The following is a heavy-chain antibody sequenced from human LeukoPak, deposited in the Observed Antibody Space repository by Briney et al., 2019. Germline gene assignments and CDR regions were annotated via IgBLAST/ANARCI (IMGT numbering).Heavy chain of an antibody. V-gene: IGHV3-21*01. D-gene: IGHD3-22*01. CDR2: ISSSSSYI. CDR3: ARAGSGYRDSIDY. Sequence: PGGSLRLSCAASGFSLSSFTMNWVRQAPGKGLEWVSSISSSSSYIYYADSVKGRFTISRDNAKKSLYLQMNSLRVEDTAVYYCARAGSGYRDSIDYSGQGTLVTVSS. J-gene: IGHJ4*02. CDR1: GFSLSSFT.